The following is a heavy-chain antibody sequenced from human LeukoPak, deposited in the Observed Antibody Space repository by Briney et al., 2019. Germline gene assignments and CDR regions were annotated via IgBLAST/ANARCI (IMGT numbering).Heavy chain of an antibody. V-gene: IGHV3-33*01. Sequence: GRSLRLSCAASGFTFSSYGMHWVRQAPGKGLEWVAVIWYGGSNKYYADSVKGRFTISRDNSKNTLYLQMNSLRAEDTAVYYCAREPSKGYCSSTSCYTFYYWGQGTLVTVSS. CDR3: AREPSKGYCSSTSCYTFYY. D-gene: IGHD2-2*02. J-gene: IGHJ4*02. CDR2: IWYGGSNK. CDR1: GFTFSSYG.